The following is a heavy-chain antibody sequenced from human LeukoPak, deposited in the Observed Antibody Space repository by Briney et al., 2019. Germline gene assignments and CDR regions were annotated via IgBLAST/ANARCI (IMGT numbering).Heavy chain of an antibody. J-gene: IGHJ4*02. V-gene: IGHV1-2*02. CDR3: ARALSLDY. CDR2: INPNSGGT. CDR1: GYTFTDYY. Sequence: GASVKVSCKASGYTFTDYYIDWVQQAPGQGLEWMGWINPNSGGTNYAQKFQGRVTMTRDTSISTAYMELSSLRSDDTAVYYCARALSLDYWGQGTLVAVSS.